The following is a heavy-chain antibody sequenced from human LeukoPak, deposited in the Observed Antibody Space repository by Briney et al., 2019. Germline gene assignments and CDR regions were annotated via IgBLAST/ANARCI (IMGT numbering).Heavy chain of an antibody. CDR1: GFTFSSYA. CDR2: ISGSGGST. J-gene: IGHJ5*02. Sequence: PGGSLRLSCAASGFTFSSYAMSWVRQAPGKGLVWVSAISGSGGSTYYADSVKGRFTISRDNSKNTLYLQMNSLRAEDTAVYYCAKGVRGVIIDNWFDPWGQGTLVTVSS. CDR3: AKGVRGVIIDNWFDP. V-gene: IGHV3-23*01. D-gene: IGHD3-10*01.